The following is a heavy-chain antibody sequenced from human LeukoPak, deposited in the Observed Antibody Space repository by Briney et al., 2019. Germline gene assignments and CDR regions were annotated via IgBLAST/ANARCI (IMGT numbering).Heavy chain of an antibody. Sequence: SETLSLTCTVSGGSISSHYWSWIRQPPGKGLEWIGYIYYSGNTNYNPSLKSRVTISVDTPKNQFSLKLSSVTAADTAVYYCARAVSGYSYGFLYWGQGALVTVSS. CDR3: ARAVSGYSYGFLY. CDR2: IYYSGNT. D-gene: IGHD5-18*01. CDR1: GGSISSHY. V-gene: IGHV4-59*11. J-gene: IGHJ4*02.